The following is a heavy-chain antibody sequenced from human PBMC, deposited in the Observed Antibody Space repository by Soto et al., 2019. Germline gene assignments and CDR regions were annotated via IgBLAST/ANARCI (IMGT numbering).Heavy chain of an antibody. CDR1: GFTFSTYA. D-gene: IGHD1-26*01. Sequence: EVQLLESGGGLVQPGGSLRLSCAASGFTFSTYAMNWVRQAPGKGLEWVSAISGGGGSTYYADSVKGRVTISRDNSKNPLYLQMNSLGDEDTAVYYCAKVSLGALTFTDYYYYGLDVWGQGTTVTVSS. CDR3: AKVSLGALTFTDYYYYGLDV. J-gene: IGHJ6*02. V-gene: IGHV3-23*01. CDR2: ISGGGGST.